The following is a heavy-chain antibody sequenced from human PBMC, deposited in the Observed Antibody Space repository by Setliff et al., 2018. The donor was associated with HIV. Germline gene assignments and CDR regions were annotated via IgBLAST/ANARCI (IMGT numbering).Heavy chain of an antibody. CDR2: IYHSGST. CDR1: GYSISSGYY. Sequence: LSLTCAVSGYSISSGYYWGWIRQPPGKGLEWIGSIYHSGSTYYNPSLKSRVTISLDTSKNQFSLKLSAVTAADTAVYYCARDIQAAGTGWFDPWGQGTLVTVSS. CDR3: ARDIQAAGTGWFDP. V-gene: IGHV4-38-2*02. D-gene: IGHD6-13*01. J-gene: IGHJ5*02.